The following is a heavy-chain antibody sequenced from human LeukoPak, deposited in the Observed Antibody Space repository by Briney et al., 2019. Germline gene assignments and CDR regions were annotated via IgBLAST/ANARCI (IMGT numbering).Heavy chain of an antibody. V-gene: IGHV1-46*01. CDR3: ARDLSGSNYYASGSYAD. D-gene: IGHD3-10*01. CDR1: GYTFTIYY. CDR2: VNPSDGST. J-gene: IGHJ4*02. Sequence: ASVKVSCKASGYTFTIYYMHWVRQAPGRGLEWMGIVNPSDGSTSYAQKFQGRLTMTRDTSTSTVYMELTSLRSEDTAVYYCARDLSGSNYYASGSYADWGQGTLVTVSS.